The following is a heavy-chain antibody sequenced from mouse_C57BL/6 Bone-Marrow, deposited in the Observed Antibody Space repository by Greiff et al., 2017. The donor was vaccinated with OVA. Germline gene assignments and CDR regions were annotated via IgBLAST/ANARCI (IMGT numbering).Heavy chain of an antibody. CDR1: GYTFTNYW. D-gene: IGHD2-3*01. J-gene: IGHJ4*01. V-gene: IGHV1-63*01. CDR3: ARPGMGYAMDY. Sequence: VQRVESGAELVRPGTSVKMSCKASGYTFTNYWIGWAKQRPGHGLEWIGDIYPGGGYTNYNEKFKGKATLTADKSSSTAYMQFSSLTSEDSAIYYCARPGMGYAMDYWGQGTSVTVSS. CDR2: IYPGGGYT.